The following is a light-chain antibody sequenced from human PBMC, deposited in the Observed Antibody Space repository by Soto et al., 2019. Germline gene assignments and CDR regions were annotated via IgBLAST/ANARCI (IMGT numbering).Light chain of an antibody. CDR3: CSYAGGNTLI. V-gene: IGLV2-23*02. J-gene: IGLJ2*01. CDR2: EVN. Sequence: QSALTQPASVSGSPGHSITISCTGTNGDVGSYDLVSWYQQYPGKAPKLIIYEVNKRPSGVSKRFSGAKSGNTASLTISGLQTEDEADYDCCSYAGGNTLIFGGGTKLTVL. CDR1: NGDVGSYDL.